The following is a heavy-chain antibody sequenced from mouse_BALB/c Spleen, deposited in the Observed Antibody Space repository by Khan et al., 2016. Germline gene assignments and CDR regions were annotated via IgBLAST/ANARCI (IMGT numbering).Heavy chain of an antibody. J-gene: IGHJ4*01. V-gene: IGHV1S137*01. CDR2: ISTYSGNT. CDR3: ARLRPYYYAMDY. CDR1: GYTFTDYA. D-gene: IGHD1-2*01. Sequence: QVQLQQPGPELVRPGVSVKISCKGSGYTFTDYAMHWVKQRHAKSLEWIGVISTYSGNTNYNQKFKGKATMTVDKSSSTAYMELARLTSEDSAIYYCARLRPYYYAMDYWGQGTSVTVSS.